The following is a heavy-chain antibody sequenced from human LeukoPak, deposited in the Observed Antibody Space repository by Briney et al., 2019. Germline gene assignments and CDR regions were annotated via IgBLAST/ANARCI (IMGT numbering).Heavy chain of an antibody. CDR1: RFTFSSYW. CDR3: ARDCCGSGRYDY. Sequence: GGALRLSCAASRFTFSSYWMGWVRQAPGKGREWVANINQDGSDKYFADSVNGPSTISIHRAKTSLYLQMNSLRAEDTGVYYCARDCCGSGRYDYWGEGTLVTVSS. J-gene: IGHJ4*02. CDR2: INQDGSDK. D-gene: IGHD3-10*01. V-gene: IGHV3-7*04.